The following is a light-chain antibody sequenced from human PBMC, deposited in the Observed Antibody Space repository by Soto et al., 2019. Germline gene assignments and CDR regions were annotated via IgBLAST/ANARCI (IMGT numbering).Light chain of an antibody. Sequence: IILTQSPDTLSLSPGERATLSCRASQTVSSNLAWYQQKPGQAPRLLIYGASTRATGIPARFSGSGSGTEFTLTISSLQSEDFAVYYCQQYNNWPPWTCGQGTKVE. CDR3: QQYNNWPPWT. V-gene: IGKV3-15*01. CDR1: QTVSSN. J-gene: IGKJ1*01. CDR2: GAS.